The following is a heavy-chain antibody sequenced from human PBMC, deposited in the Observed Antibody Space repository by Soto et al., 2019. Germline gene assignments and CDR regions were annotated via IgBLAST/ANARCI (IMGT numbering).Heavy chain of an antibody. CDR3: VQSRCGGDCLQSYSSHSYYGLDV. D-gene: IGHD2-21*01. CDR2: IYWDDDK. CDR1: GFSLSTTGVG. J-gene: IGHJ6*02. Sequence: QITLKESSPTLVKPTQTLTLTCTFSGFSLSTTGVGVGWIRQPPGKALEWLALIYWDDDKRYNPSLKSRLTITKDTSKNQVVLTMTHMDPVDTATYYCVQSRCGGDCLQSYSSHSYYGLDVWGQGTTVTVSS. V-gene: IGHV2-5*02.